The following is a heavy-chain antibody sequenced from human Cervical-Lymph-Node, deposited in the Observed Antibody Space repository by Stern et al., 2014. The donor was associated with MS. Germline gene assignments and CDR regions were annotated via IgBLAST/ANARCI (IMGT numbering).Heavy chain of an antibody. J-gene: IGHJ3*01. CDR3: ARRLRYCSGVSCYAIDAYDV. CDR1: GYKFSDHW. Sequence: EVQLLESGPEVKRPGQSLKISCQSSGYKFSDHWIGWVRQMPGKGLELMGIIYPYDSDARSGPSFQGHVTISVDKSISTAYVQWRSLEASDTAMYYCARRLRYCSGVSCYAIDAYDVWGQGTKVTVSP. D-gene: IGHD2-15*01. V-gene: IGHV5-51*01. CDR2: IYPYDSDA.